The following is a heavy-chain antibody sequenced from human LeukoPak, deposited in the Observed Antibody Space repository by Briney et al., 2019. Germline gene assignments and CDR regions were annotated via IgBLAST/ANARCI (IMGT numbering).Heavy chain of an antibody. CDR2: ISGSGGST. D-gene: IGHD6-13*01. V-gene: IGHV3-23*01. Sequence: TGGSLRLSCAASGFTFSSYAMSWVRQAPGKGLEWVSAISGSGGSTYYADSVKGRFTISRDNSKNPLYLQMNSLRAEDTAVYYCAKDIIAAAGTIGSYYFDYWGQRTLVTASS. CDR1: GFTFSSYA. J-gene: IGHJ4*02. CDR3: AKDIIAAAGTIGSYYFDY.